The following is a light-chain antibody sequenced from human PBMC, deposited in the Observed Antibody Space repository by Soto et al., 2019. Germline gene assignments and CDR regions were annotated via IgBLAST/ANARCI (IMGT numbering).Light chain of an antibody. CDR2: EVN. J-gene: IGLJ1*01. V-gene: IGLV2-14*01. Sequence: QSALTQPASVSGSPRQSITISCTGASSDVGGYTYVSWYQQHPGKAPKLIIYEVNNRPSGVSHRFSGPKSGNTASLTISGLQAEDEADYYCSSYTSSSTLYVFGTGTKVTVL. CDR3: SSYTSSSTLYV. CDR1: SSDVGGYTY.